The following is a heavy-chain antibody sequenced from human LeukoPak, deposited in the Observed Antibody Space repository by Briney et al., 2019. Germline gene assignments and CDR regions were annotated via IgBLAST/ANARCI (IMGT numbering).Heavy chain of an antibody. Sequence: ASVKVSCKASGYTFTSYGISWVRQAPGQGVEWVGWISAYNGNTNYGQKHHGKVSMTTDTSTSTAYVELRSMRSDDTAVYYCARTWGIVVVPAAPNFDCWGQGTLVTVSS. CDR1: GYTFTSYG. D-gene: IGHD2-2*01. CDR3: ARTWGIVVVPAAPNFDC. J-gene: IGHJ4*02. V-gene: IGHV1-18*01. CDR2: ISAYNGNT.